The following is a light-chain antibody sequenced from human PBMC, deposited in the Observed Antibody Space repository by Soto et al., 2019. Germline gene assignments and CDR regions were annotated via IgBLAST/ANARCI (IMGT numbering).Light chain of an antibody. J-gene: IGKJ1*01. CDR2: STS. CDR1: QSLSVPY. V-gene: IGKV3-20*01. Sequence: PGDRATLSCRASQSLSVPYIAWYQQKPGQAPRLLIYSTSTRAAGIPDRFTGRGSGTHFTLAISRLEPEDFAVYYCHQFGDSPQTFGQGTTVEV. CDR3: HQFGDSPQT.